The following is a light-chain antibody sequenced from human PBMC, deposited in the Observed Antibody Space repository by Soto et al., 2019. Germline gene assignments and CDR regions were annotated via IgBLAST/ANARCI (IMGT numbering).Light chain of an antibody. CDR2: SNY. V-gene: IGLV1-44*01. CDR3: CSYAGSYTLL. J-gene: IGLJ2*01. CDR1: NSNIGSNP. Sequence: QSVLTQPPSASGTPGQRVTISCSGSNSNIGSNPVHWYQQFPGTAPKVLIYSNYQRPSGVPDRFSGSKSGNTASLTISGLQAEDEADYYCCSYAGSYTLLFGGGTKLTVL.